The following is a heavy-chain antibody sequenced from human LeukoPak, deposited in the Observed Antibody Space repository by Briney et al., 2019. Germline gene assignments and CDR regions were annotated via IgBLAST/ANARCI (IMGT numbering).Heavy chain of an antibody. D-gene: IGHD2-15*01. CDR2: ISYDGSNK. V-gene: IGHV3-30*18. CDR3: AKDDPLYCSGGSCYPGAFDI. Sequence: GRSLRLSCAASGFTFSSYCMHWVRQAPGKGLEWVAVISYDGSNKYYADSVKGRFTISRDNSKNTLYLQMNSLRAEDTAVYYCAKDDPLYCSGGSCYPGAFDIWGQGTMVTVSS. CDR1: GFTFSSYC. J-gene: IGHJ3*02.